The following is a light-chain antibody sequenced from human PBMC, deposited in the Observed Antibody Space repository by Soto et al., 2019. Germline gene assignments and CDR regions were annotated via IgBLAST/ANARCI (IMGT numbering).Light chain of an antibody. Sequence: LAQPPSASGSPGQSVAISCTGTSSDVGGYNYVSWYQQHPGKAPKLMIYEVNKRPSGVPDRFSGSKSGNTASLTVSGLQAEDEDDYYCSSYAGSSNVFGTGTKSPS. J-gene: IGLJ1*01. V-gene: IGLV2-8*01. CDR2: EVN. CDR3: SSYAGSSNV. CDR1: SSDVGGYNY.